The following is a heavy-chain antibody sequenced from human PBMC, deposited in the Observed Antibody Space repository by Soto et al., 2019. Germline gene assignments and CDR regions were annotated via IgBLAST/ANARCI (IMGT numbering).Heavy chain of an antibody. Sequence: QAQLVQSGAEVKKPGASVKVSCKASGYTFTGYDINCVRQATGQGLEWMGWMNPNSGNTGYAQNFQGRVIMTRDNSITTAYMELTSLRDDDSAVYYCAGEKVGTTGIDFWGQGTLVTVSS. CDR1: GYTFTGYD. V-gene: IGHV1-8*01. CDR3: AGEKVGTTGIDF. D-gene: IGHD1-26*01. J-gene: IGHJ4*02. CDR2: MNPNSGNT.